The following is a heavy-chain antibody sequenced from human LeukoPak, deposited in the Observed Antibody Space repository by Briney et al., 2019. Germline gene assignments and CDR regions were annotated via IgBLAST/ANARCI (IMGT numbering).Heavy chain of an antibody. CDR3: ARVGYSGWNLEY. Sequence: GGSLRLSCAASGFTFRSYWMSWVRQAPGKGLEWVANINEGGSVKYYVDSVKGRFTISRDDAKNSLYVQMNSLRDEDTAVYYCARVGYSGWNLEYWGQGTLVSVSS. D-gene: IGHD5-12*01. J-gene: IGHJ4*02. CDR2: INEGGSVK. V-gene: IGHV3-7*01. CDR1: GFTFRSYW.